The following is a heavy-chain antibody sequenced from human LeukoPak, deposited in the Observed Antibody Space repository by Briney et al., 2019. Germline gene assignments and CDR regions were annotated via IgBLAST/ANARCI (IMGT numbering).Heavy chain of an antibody. CDR1: GFTFGDYA. J-gene: IGHJ3*02. CDR3: TSFYYYGSGSYYNVYGAFDI. D-gene: IGHD3-10*01. Sequence: GGSLRLSCTASGFTFGDYAMSRVRQAPGKGLEWVGFIRSKAYGGTTEYAASVKGRFTISRDDSKSIAYLQMNSLKTEDTAVYYCTSFYYYGSGSYYNVYGAFDIWGQGTMVTVSS. CDR2: IRSKAYGGTT. V-gene: IGHV3-49*04.